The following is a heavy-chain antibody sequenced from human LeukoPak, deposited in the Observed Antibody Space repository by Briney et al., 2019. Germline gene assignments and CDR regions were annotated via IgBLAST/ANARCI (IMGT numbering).Heavy chain of an antibody. Sequence: PSETLSLTCTVSGYSISSGSYWGWIRQPPGKGLEWIGEINHSGSTNYNPSLKSRVTISVDTSKNQFSLKLSSVTAADTAVYYCARETSQKGAHYMDVWGKGTTVTISS. J-gene: IGHJ6*03. D-gene: IGHD3-16*01. CDR1: GYSISSGSY. V-gene: IGHV4-38-2*02. CDR2: INHSGST. CDR3: ARETSQKGAHYMDV.